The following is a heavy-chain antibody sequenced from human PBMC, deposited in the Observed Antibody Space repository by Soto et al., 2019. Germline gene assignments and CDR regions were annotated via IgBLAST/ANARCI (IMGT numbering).Heavy chain of an antibody. J-gene: IGHJ4*02. V-gene: IGHV1-69*13. CDR3: ARAPLVIKTIAAAGNR. CDR2: IIPIFGTA. CDR1: GGTFSSYA. D-gene: IGHD6-13*01. Sequence: SVKVSCKASGGTFSSYAISWVRQAPGQGLEWMGGIIPIFGTANYARKFQGRVTITADESTSTAYMELSSLRSEDTAVYYCARAPLVIKTIAAAGNRWGQGTLVTVSS.